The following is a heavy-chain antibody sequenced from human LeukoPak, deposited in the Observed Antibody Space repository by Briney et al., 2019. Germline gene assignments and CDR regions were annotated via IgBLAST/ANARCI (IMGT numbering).Heavy chain of an antibody. CDR1: GGSFTNYY. CDR2: IHHSGST. V-gene: IGHV4-34*01. J-gene: IGHJ4*02. CDR3: ARKLPGVHFDY. D-gene: IGHD2-15*01. Sequence: PSETLSLTCAVYGGSFTNYYWNWIRQPPGKGLEWIGEIHHSGSTNYNPSLKSRVTISVDTSKNQFSLRLSSVTAADTAVYYCARKLPGVHFDYWGQGTLVTVSS.